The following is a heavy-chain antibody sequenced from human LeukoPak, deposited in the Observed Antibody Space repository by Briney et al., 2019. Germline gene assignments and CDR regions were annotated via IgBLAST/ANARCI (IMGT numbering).Heavy chain of an antibody. CDR1: GYTFTGYY. V-gene: IGHV1-2*02. J-gene: IGHJ4*02. CDR2: INPNSGGT. Sequence: EASVKVSCKASGYTFTGYYMHWVRQAPGQGLEWMGWINPNSGGTNYAQKFQGRVTMTRDTSISTAYMELSRLRSDDTAVYYCAREFLAAVAVDYWGQGTLVTVSS. D-gene: IGHD6-19*01. CDR3: AREFLAAVAVDY.